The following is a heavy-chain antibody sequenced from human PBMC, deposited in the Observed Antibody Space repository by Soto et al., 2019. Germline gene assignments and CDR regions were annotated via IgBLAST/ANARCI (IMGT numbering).Heavy chain of an antibody. Sequence: SVKVSCNTSGGTFNSYIIDWVRQGPGQGLQWMGGIIPAFGTAKYAQKSQGRVTITADKSTTTAYMELRTLTSEDTAVYYCARGLDQPPVGLYFDTWGQGTLVTVSS. CDR1: GGTFNSYI. CDR2: IIPAFGTA. CDR3: ARGLDQPPVGLYFDT. V-gene: IGHV1-69*06. D-gene: IGHD2-2*01. J-gene: IGHJ4*02.